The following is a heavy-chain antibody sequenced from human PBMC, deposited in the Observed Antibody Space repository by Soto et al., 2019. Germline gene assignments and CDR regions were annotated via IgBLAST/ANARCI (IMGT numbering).Heavy chain of an antibody. CDR2: ISFAGSEK. V-gene: IGHV3-30*04. CDR3: ARDLGGYVHLWDKSNY. D-gene: IGHD5-12*01. CDR1: GFRFSGFA. J-gene: IGHJ4*02. Sequence: QVQLVESGGGVVQPGASLRLSCAASGFRFSGFAMHWVRQAPGKGLEWVAVISFAGSEKFYVDSVKGRFSISRDDFHSTVFLQMDSLRPEDTGVYYCARDLGGYVHLWDKSNYWGQGTLVNVSS.